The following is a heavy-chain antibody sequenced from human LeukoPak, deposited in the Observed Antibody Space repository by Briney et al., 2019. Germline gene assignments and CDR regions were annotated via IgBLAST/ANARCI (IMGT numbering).Heavy chain of an antibody. Sequence: ASVKVSCRTSGYIFTDYWIHWVRQAPGQGLEWVGRIFPNSGGTDCAQNFQGRVTITRDTSISTAYMELNRLRSDDTAVYYCARADVFDMWGQGTMVAVSS. J-gene: IGHJ3*02. V-gene: IGHV1-2*06. CDR2: IFPNSGGT. CDR3: ARADVFDM. CDR1: GYIFTDYW.